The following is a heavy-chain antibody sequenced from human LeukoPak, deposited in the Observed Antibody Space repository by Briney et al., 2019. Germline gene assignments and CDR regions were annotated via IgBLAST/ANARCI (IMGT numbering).Heavy chain of an antibody. Sequence: KPSETLSLTCAVYGGSFSGYYWSWIRQPPGKGLEWIGEINHSGSTNYSPSLKSRVTISVDTSKNQFSLKLSSVTAADTAVYYCARFAERDWFDPWGQGTLVTVSS. J-gene: IGHJ5*02. CDR3: ARFAERDWFDP. D-gene: IGHD2-21*01. V-gene: IGHV4-34*01. CDR1: GGSFSGYY. CDR2: INHSGST.